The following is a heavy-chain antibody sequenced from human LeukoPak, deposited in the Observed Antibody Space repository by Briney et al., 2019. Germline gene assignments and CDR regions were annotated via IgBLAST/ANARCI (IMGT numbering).Heavy chain of an antibody. CDR3: AGGGYSFGY. CDR2: INHSGRT. D-gene: IGHD5-18*01. V-gene: IGHV4-34*01. J-gene: IGHJ4*02. CDR1: GGSFSGYY. Sequence: PSETLALTCAVYGGSFSGYYWSWIRQPPGKGLEWIGEINHSGRTNYNPSLKSRVTISVDTSKNQFSLNLSSVTAADTAVYFCAGGGYSFGYWGQGTLVGVSS.